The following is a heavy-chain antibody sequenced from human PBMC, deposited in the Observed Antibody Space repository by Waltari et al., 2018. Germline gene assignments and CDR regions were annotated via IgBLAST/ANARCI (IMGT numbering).Heavy chain of an antibody. D-gene: IGHD3-10*01. CDR3: ARGRGSGSFDSALFNY. Sequence: QVQLQESGPRLVKPSETLSLTCTAPGGSISRYYWSWFRQPPGKGLEWLGYIFHSGGTHYNPSLKGRLTISLDTSKNQISLKLNSLTAADTAVYYCARGRGSGSFDSALFNYWGQGTLVTVSS. J-gene: IGHJ4*02. V-gene: IGHV4-59*01. CDR2: IFHSGGT. CDR1: GGSISRYY.